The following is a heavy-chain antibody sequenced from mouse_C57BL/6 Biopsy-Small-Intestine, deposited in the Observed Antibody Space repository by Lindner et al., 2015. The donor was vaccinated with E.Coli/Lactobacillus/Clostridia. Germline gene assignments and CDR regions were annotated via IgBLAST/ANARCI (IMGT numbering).Heavy chain of an antibody. Sequence: VQLQESGAELVKPGASVKISCKASGYAFSNYWMNWVKQRPGKGLGWVGQIYPGDGDTNYNGKFKGKATLTADKSSSTAYMQLSSLTSEDSAVYFCVREGITEGYAMDYWGQGTSVTVSS. J-gene: IGHJ4*01. CDR2: IYPGDGDT. V-gene: IGHV1-80*01. CDR3: VREGITEGYAMDY. D-gene: IGHD2-4*01. CDR1: GYAFSNYW.